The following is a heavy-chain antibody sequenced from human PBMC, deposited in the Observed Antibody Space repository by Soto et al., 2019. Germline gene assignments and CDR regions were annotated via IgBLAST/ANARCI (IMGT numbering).Heavy chain of an antibody. V-gene: IGHV3-33*01. D-gene: IGHD1-1*01. CDR3: VRGDNWNDEASDY. Sequence: QVQLVESGGGVVQPGRSLRLSCAASGFMFSNHGMHWVRQAPGKGLEWVAVIWSDGNNRYYADSVKGRFTISRDNSKNTEYLQMNSLIAEDTAVYYCVRGDNWNDEASDYWGQGTLVTVSS. J-gene: IGHJ4*02. CDR1: GFMFSNHG. CDR2: IWSDGNNR.